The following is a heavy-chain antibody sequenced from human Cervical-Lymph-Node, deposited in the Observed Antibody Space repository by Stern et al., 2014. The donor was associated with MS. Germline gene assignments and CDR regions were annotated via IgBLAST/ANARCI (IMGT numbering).Heavy chain of an antibody. Sequence: EVQLVESGGGLVQPGRSLRLSCTTSGFAFADYAMTWFRQAPGKGLEWVGFIRSKTYGGTAEYAASVKGRVTISRDDSKSIAYLQMNSLKTDDTAVYYCTKYSGYTYADFDYWGQGTLVTVSS. D-gene: IGHD5-18*01. CDR2: IRSKTYGGTA. V-gene: IGHV3-49*03. CDR1: GFAFADYA. CDR3: TKYSGYTYADFDY. J-gene: IGHJ4*02.